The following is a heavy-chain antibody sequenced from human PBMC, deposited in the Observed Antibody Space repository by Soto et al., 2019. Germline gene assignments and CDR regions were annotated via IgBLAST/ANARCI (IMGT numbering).Heavy chain of an antibody. D-gene: IGHD2-15*01. Sequence: EVQLLESGGGLVQPGGSLRHSCAASGFTFSSYVMRWVRQAPGKGLEWVSSISSSKTYYADSVKGRFTISRDNSKSTLYLQMTSLRAEDTAVYFCARAEGNCAGGNCYRYFDYWGQGTLVTVSS. CDR2: ISSSKT. CDR1: GFTFSSYV. J-gene: IGHJ4*02. V-gene: IGHV3-23*01. CDR3: ARAEGNCAGGNCYRYFDY.